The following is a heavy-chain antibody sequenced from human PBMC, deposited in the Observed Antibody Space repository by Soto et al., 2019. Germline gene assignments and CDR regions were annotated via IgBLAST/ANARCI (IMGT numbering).Heavy chain of an antibody. CDR2: ITPMFGTP. V-gene: IGHV1-69*01. J-gene: IGHJ4*02. Sequence: QVQLVQSGAEVKKPGSSVKVSCKASGGTFSSYTITWVRQAPAQGLEWMGGITPMFGTPNYAQKFQGRVTITADESTSTAYMELSSLRSEDTAMYFCARDGTLYDSSAYYYLYWGQGTLVTVSS. CDR1: GGTFSSYT. D-gene: IGHD3-22*01. CDR3: ARDGTLYDSSAYYYLY.